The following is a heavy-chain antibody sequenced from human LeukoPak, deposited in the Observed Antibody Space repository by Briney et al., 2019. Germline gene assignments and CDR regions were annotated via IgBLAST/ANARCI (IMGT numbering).Heavy chain of an antibody. J-gene: IGHJ3*02. CDR3: ARGSAIRKLRFLEWLSRDAFDI. CDR2: INPNSGNT. D-gene: IGHD3-3*01. V-gene: IGHV1-8*01. Sequence: GASVKVSCKASGYTFTSYDINWVRQATGQGLEWMGWINPNSGNTGYAQKFQGRVTMTRNTSISTAYMELSSLRSEDTAVYYCARGSAIRKLRFLEWLSRDAFDIWGQGTMVTVSS. CDR1: GYTFTSYD.